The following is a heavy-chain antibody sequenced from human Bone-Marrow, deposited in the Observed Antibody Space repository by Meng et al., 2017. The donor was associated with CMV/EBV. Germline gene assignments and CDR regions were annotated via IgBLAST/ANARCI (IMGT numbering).Heavy chain of an antibody. CDR1: GFTFSSYG. V-gene: IGHV3-21*01. Sequence: GESLKISCAASGFTFSSYGMHWVRQAPGKGLEWVSSISSSSSYIYYADSVKGRFTISRDNAKNSLYLQMNSLRAEDTAVYYCAKPFRNSGSYYPGGFQHWGQGPLVTFSS. CDR3: AKPFRNSGSYYPGGFQH. CDR2: ISSSSSYI. J-gene: IGHJ1*01. D-gene: IGHD1-26*01.